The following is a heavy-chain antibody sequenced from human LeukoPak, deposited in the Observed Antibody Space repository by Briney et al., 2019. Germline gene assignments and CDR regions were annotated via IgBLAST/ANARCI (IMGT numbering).Heavy chain of an antibody. CDR1: GFTFSGYG. CDR3: AKDHMALYYYGMDV. J-gene: IGHJ6*02. D-gene: IGHD2-21*01. Sequence: QTGGSLRLSCAASGFTFSGYGMSWVRQAPGKGLEWVSEISGGGDSTHYADSVKGRFTISRDNSKNTLYLQMNSLRAEDTAVYYCAKDHMALYYYGMDVWGQGTTVTVSS. V-gene: IGHV3-23*01. CDR2: ISGGGDST.